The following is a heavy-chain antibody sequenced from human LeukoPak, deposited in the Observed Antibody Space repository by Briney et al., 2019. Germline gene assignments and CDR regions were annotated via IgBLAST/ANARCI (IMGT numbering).Heavy chain of an antibody. CDR2: ISTTSPST. CDR1: GFTFSAYA. CDR3: ARDWYCSSSICYTDRNWFDP. J-gene: IGHJ5*02. Sequence: GGSLRLSCEASGFTFSAYAMTWVRQAPGKGLEWVSYISTTSPSTDSADSVRGPFTISRDNAKNLMYLQMNSLRPEDTAVYYCARDWYCSSSICYTDRNWFDPWGQGTLVTVSS. D-gene: IGHD2-2*02. V-gene: IGHV3-11*05.